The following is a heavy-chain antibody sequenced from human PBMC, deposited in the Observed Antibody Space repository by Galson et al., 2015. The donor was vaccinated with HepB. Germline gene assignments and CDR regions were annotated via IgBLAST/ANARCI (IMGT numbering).Heavy chain of an antibody. CDR1: GLSFSSYG. J-gene: IGHJ6*02. V-gene: IGHV3-30*18. Sequence: SLRLSCAASGLSFSSYGMHWVRQAPGKGLEWVAVISDDGSYKYYADSVRGRLTISRDNSKNTLYLQMNSLRAEDTALYYCAKGGVDISSYGMDVWGQGTTVTVSS. D-gene: IGHD3-9*01. CDR3: AKGGVDISSYGMDV. CDR2: ISDDGSYK.